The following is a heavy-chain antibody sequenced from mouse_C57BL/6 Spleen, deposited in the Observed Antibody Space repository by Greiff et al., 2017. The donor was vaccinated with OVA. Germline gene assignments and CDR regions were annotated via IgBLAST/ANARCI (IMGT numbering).Heavy chain of an antibody. J-gene: IGHJ1*03. CDR3: ARDPTISYWYFDV. CDR1: GFTFSSYA. Sequence: EVMLVESGGGLVKPGGSLKLSCAASGFTFSSYAMSWVRQTPEKRLEWVATISDGGSYTYYPDNVKGRFTISRDNAKNNLYLQMSHLKSEDTAMYYCARDPTISYWYFDVWGTGTTVTVSS. V-gene: IGHV5-4*01. D-gene: IGHD2-10*01. CDR2: ISDGGSYT.